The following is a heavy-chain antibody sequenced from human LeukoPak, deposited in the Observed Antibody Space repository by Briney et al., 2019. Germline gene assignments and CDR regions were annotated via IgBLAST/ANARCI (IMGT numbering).Heavy chain of an antibody. Sequence: ASETLSLTCTVSGGSISSYYWSWIRQPPGKGLEWIGYIYYTGSTNYNPSLKSRVTISVDTSKNQFSLKLSSVTAADTAVYYCARWGYCSASSCHDAFDIWGQGTVVTVSS. CDR3: ARWGYCSASSCHDAFDI. CDR1: GGSISSYY. J-gene: IGHJ3*02. D-gene: IGHD2-2*01. V-gene: IGHV4-59*12. CDR2: IYYTGST.